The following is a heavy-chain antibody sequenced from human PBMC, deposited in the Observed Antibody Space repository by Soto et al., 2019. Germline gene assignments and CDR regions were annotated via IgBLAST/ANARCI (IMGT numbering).Heavy chain of an antibody. V-gene: IGHV1-18*01. D-gene: IGHD2-21*01. J-gene: IGHJ5*01. CDR2: IIPYNGNT. CDR1: GYTFTNYG. Sequence: ASVKVSCKASGYTFTNYGINWVRQAPGQGLEWMGWIIPYNGNTNYAQKFQDRVSMTSDTSTRTAYMELKSLTSDDTAVYYCAISVDSNNIGVRSTSHWFDSWGQGTLVTVSS. CDR3: AISVDSNNIGVRSTSHWFDS.